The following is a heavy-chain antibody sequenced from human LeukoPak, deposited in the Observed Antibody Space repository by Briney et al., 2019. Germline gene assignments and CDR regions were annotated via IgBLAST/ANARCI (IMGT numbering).Heavy chain of an antibody. CDR3: ARTPFCGGDCYSGWFDP. CDR1: GFTFSSYA. D-gene: IGHD2-21*02. J-gene: IGHJ5*02. CDR2: ISSNGGST. V-gene: IGHV3-64*01. Sequence: PGGSLRLSCAASGFTFSSYAMHWVRQAPGKGLEYVSAISSNGGSTYYANSVKGRSTISRDNSKNTLYLQMGSLRAEDMAVYYCARTPFCGGDCYSGWFDPWGQGTLVTVSS.